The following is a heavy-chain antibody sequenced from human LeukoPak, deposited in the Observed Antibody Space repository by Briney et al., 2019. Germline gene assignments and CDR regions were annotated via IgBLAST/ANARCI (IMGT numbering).Heavy chain of an antibody. J-gene: IGHJ4*02. CDR3: ARIGNGYFDY. Sequence: PSETLSLTCTVSGGSISSYYWSWIRQPPGKGLEWIGYIYYSGSTNYNPSLKSRDTISVDTSKNQFSLKLGSVTAADTAVYYCARIGNGYFDYWGQGTLVTVSS. CDR2: IYYSGST. V-gene: IGHV4-59*01. D-gene: IGHD4-23*01. CDR1: GGSISSYY.